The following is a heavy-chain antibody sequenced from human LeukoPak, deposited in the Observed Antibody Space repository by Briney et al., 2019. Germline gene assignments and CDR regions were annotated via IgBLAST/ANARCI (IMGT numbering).Heavy chain of an antibody. CDR3: ARDSLYYDILTGYYTGGFDY. Sequence: KPGGSLRLSCAASGFTFSSYEMNWVRQAPGKGLEWVSYISSSGSTIYYADSVKGRFTISRDNAKNSLYLQMNSLRAEDTAVYYCARDSLYYDILTGYYTGGFDYWGQGTLVTVSS. V-gene: IGHV3-48*03. D-gene: IGHD3-9*01. CDR2: ISSSGSTI. J-gene: IGHJ4*02. CDR1: GFTFSSYE.